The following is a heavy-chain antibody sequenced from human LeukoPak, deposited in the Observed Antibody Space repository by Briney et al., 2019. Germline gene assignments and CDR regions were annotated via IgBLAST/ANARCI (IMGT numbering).Heavy chain of an antibody. CDR1: GGSVSSGSYY. CDR2: VYYTGST. Sequence: SETLSLTCTVSGGSVSSGSYYWSWIRQPPGKGLEWIGFVYYTGSTNYNPSLKSRVTMFEDKSKNQFSLRLYSVTVADTAVYYCARHFAYSSSSYFDYWGQGSLVTVSS. J-gene: IGHJ4*02. D-gene: IGHD6-6*01. CDR3: ARHFAYSSSSYFDY. V-gene: IGHV4-61*01.